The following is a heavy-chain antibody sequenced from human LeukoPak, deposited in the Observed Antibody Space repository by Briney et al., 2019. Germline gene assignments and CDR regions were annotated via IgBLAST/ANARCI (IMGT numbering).Heavy chain of an antibody. CDR2: ISSSSSYI. V-gene: IGHV3-21*01. CDR3: ARDGSRGGSSSWFNWFDP. J-gene: IGHJ5*02. CDR1: GFTFSSYS. D-gene: IGHD6-13*01. Sequence: PGGSLRLSCAASGFTFSSYSMNWVRQAPGKGLEWVSSISSSSSYIYYADSVKGRFTISRDNAKNSLYLQMNSLRAEDTAVYYCARDGSRGGSSSWFNWFDPWGQGTLVTVSS.